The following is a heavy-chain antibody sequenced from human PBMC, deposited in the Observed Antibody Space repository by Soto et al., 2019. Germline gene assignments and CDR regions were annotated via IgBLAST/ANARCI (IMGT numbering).Heavy chain of an antibody. CDR2: IYYSGST. V-gene: IGHV4-39*01. Sequence: SETLSLTCTVSGGSISSSSYYWGWIRQPPGKGLEWIGSIYYSGSTYYNPSLKSRVTISVDTSKNQFSLKLSSVTAADTAVYYCARSSPTGDAHFDYWGQGTLVTVSS. D-gene: IGHD3-10*01. CDR3: ARSSPTGDAHFDY. CDR1: GGSISSSSYY. J-gene: IGHJ4*02.